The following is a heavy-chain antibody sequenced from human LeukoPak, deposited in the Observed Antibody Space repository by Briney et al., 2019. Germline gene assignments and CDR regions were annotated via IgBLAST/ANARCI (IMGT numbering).Heavy chain of an antibody. V-gene: IGHV3-21*01. Sequence: GGSLRLSCAASGFTFSSYSMNWVRQAPGKGLEWVSSISSSSSYIYYADSVKGRFTISRDNAKNSLYLQMNSLRAEDTAVYYCARDCLPGKLTGTLYYFDYWGQGTLVTVSS. CDR1: GFTFSSYS. CDR3: ARDCLPGKLTGTLYYFDY. D-gene: IGHD1-7*01. J-gene: IGHJ4*02. CDR2: ISSSSSYI.